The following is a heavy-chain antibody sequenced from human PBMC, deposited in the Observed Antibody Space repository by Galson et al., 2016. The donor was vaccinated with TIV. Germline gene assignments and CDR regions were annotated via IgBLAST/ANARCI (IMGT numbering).Heavy chain of an antibody. J-gene: IGHJ4*02. V-gene: IGHV1-46*01. D-gene: IGHD2-21*02. Sequence: SVKVSCKASGDIFSYHYLSWVRQAPGQGLEWMGLINPNGGGTTYAQKFQGRITMTMDTSTNTVYVELRSLTSEDTAVYYCATIRACGGDCYYSDFWGQGTLVTVSS. CDR1: GDIFSYHY. CDR2: INPNGGGT. CDR3: ATIRACGGDCYYSDF.